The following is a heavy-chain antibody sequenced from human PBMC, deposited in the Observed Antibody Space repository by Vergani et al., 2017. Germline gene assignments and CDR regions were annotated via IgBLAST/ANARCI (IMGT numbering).Heavy chain of an antibody. V-gene: IGHV1-69*01. CDR2: IIPIFGTA. D-gene: IGHD1-26*01. CDR1: GYTFTGYY. CDR3: ARDRAGGSYYDGMDV. Sequence: QVQLVQSGAEVKKPGASVKVSCKASGYTFTGYYMHWVRQAPGQGLEWMGGIIPIFGTANYAQKFQGRVTITADESTSTAYMELSSLRSEDTAVYYCARDRAGGSYYDGMDVWGQGTTVTVSS. J-gene: IGHJ6*02.